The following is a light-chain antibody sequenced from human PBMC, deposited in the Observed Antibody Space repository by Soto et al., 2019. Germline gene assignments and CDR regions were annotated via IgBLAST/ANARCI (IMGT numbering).Light chain of an antibody. V-gene: IGKV1-5*03. CDR2: KAS. J-gene: IGKJ2*01. CDR1: QSISSW. Sequence: DIQMTQSPSTLSASVGDRVTITCRASQSISSWLAWYQQNPGKAPKLLIYKASSLESGVPSRFSGSGSGTEFTLTISSLQPDDFATYYCQQYNSLETFGQGTKLEIK. CDR3: QQYNSLET.